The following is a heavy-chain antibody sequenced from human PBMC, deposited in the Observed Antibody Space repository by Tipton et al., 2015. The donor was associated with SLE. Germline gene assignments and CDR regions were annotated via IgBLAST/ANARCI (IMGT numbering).Heavy chain of an antibody. CDR2: IKQDGSEK. Sequence: SGFTFSSYAMSWVRQAPGKGLEWVANIKQDGSEKCYVDSVKGRFTISRDNAKNSLYLQMNSLRAEDTAVYYCARDRRFLERSDYYYMDVWGKGTTVTVSS. J-gene: IGHJ6*03. V-gene: IGHV3-7*01. D-gene: IGHD3-3*01. CDR1: GFTFSSYA. CDR3: ARDRRFLERSDYYYMDV.